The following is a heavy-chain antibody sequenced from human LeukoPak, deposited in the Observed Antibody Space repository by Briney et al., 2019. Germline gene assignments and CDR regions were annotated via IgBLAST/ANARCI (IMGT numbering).Heavy chain of an antibody. CDR3: ARVRITMVRGGLLPDY. CDR2: INPNSGGT. Sequence: ASVKVSCKASGYTFTGYYMHWVRQAPGQGLEWMGWINPNSGGTNYAQKFQGRVTMTRDTSISTAYMELSRLRSDDTAVYYCARVRITMVRGGLLPDYWGQGTLVTVSS. J-gene: IGHJ4*02. CDR1: GYTFTGYY. V-gene: IGHV1-2*02. D-gene: IGHD3-10*01.